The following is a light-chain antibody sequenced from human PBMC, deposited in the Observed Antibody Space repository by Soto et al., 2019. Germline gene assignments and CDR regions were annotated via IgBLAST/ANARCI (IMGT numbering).Light chain of an antibody. J-gene: IGKJ1*01. CDR2: RAS. Sequence: EILFTQSPDTVSLSPGETAILSCRASQSLSSNLAWYQQKPGQAPRLLIFRASTRATGIPARFSATGSGTDFTLTISRLQSEDCAVYYCQQYNTWPPVTFGQGTKVDIK. CDR1: QSLSSN. V-gene: IGKV3-15*01. CDR3: QQYNTWPPVT.